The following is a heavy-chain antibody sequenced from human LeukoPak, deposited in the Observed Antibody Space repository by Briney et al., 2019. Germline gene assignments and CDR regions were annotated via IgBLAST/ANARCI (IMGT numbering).Heavy chain of an antibody. Sequence: PSETLSLTCTVSGGSISSGGYYWSWIRQHPGKGLEWIGYIYYSGSTYYNPSLKSRVTISVDTSENQFSLKLSSVTAADTAVYYCARDKENHDYGDHYWYFDLWGRGTPVTVSS. V-gene: IGHV4-31*03. J-gene: IGHJ2*01. CDR1: GGSISSGGYY. CDR3: ARDKENHDYGDHYWYFDL. D-gene: IGHD4-17*01. CDR2: IYYSGST.